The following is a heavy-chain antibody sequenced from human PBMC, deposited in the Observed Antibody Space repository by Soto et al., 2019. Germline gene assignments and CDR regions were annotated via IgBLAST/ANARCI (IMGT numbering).Heavy chain of an antibody. CDR1: GLACSRHS. V-gene: IGHV3-48*01. D-gene: IGHD4-17*01. CDR3: ATLTDYGDFYFDN. J-gene: IGHJ4*01. CDR2: ISQHGDIT. Sequence: PLGCRRLSCPACGLACSRHSMNLVHQAAGKGLEWVSDISQHGDITYCADSVKGRFTIYRDNAKNSVNLQLNRLSPQDPAVYYSATLTDYGDFYFDNWGHGTLVTVSS.